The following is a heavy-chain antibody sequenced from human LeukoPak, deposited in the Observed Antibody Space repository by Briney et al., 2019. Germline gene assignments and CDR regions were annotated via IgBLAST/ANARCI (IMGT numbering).Heavy chain of an antibody. CDR1: GYTFTSYY. CDR3: ARVSSSWYRLYYFDY. J-gene: IGHJ4*02. Sequence: ASVKVSCKASGYTFTSYYMHWVRQAPGQGLEWMGWINPNSGGTNYAQKFQGRVTMTRDTSISTAYMELSRLRSDDTAVYYCARVSSSWYRLYYFDYWGQGTLVTVSS. V-gene: IGHV1-2*02. D-gene: IGHD6-13*01. CDR2: INPNSGGT.